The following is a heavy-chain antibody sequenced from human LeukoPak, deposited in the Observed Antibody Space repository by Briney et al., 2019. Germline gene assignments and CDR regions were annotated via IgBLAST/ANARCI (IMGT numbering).Heavy chain of an antibody. CDR2: INHSGST. CDR1: GGSFRGYY. D-gene: IGHD2-15*01. J-gene: IGHJ4*02. CDR3: ARGEAASFDY. Sequence: SETLSLTCAVYGGSFRGYYWSWIRQPPGKGLEWIGEINHSGSTNYNPSLKSRVTISVDTSKNQFSLKLSSVTAADTAVYYCARGEAASFDYWGQGTLVTVSS. V-gene: IGHV4-34*01.